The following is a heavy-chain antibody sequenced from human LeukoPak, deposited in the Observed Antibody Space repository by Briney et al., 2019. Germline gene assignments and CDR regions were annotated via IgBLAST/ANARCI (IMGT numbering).Heavy chain of an antibody. J-gene: IGHJ3*02. CDR2: IKQDGSEK. CDR3: ARDVSAAGATGTFDI. V-gene: IGHV3-7*03. CDR1: TFTFSNYW. D-gene: IGHD1-14*01. Sequence: GGSLRLSCAASTFTFSNYWMSWVRQAPGEGLEWVANIKQDGSEKYYVDSVKGRFTISRDNAKTSLYLQMNSLRAEDTAVYYCARDVSAAGATGTFDIWGQGTMVTVSS.